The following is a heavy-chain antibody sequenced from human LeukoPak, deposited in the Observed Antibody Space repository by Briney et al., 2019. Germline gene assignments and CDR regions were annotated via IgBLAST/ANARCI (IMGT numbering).Heavy chain of an antibody. Sequence: GGSLRLSCAASGFTFSSYGMHWVRQAPGKGLEWVAVISYDGSNKYYADSVKGRFTISRDNSKNTLYLQMNSLRAEDTAVYYCALLDSGGYLDAFDIWGQGTMVTVSS. D-gene: IGHD3-22*01. CDR3: ALLDSGGYLDAFDI. CDR1: GFTFSSYG. V-gene: IGHV3-30*03. CDR2: ISYDGSNK. J-gene: IGHJ3*02.